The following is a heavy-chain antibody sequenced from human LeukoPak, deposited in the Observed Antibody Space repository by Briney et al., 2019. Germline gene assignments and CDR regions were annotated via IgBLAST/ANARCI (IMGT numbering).Heavy chain of an antibody. CDR1: GGSISSYY. J-gene: IGHJ5*02. D-gene: IGHD5-12*01. CDR3: ARMMDIVATIGFDP. V-gene: IGHV4-59*01. Sequence: SETLSLTCTVSGGSISSYYWSWIRQPPGKGLEWIGYIYYSGSTNYNPSLKSRVTISVDTSKNQFSLKLSSVTAADTTVYYCARMMDIVATIGFDPWGQGTLVTVSS. CDR2: IYYSGST.